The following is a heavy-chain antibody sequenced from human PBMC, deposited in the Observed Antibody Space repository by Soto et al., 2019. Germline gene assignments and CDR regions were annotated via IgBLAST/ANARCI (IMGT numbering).Heavy chain of an antibody. V-gene: IGHV3-9*01. J-gene: IGHJ4*02. D-gene: IGHD2-21*02. CDR1: GFAFEDYA. CDR2: ISWNSGNI. Sequence: PGGSLRLSCAASGFAFEDYAMHWVRQAPGKGLEWVAGISWNSGNIGFADSVKGRFTISRDNAKNSLYLQMNSLRAEDTAFYYCPKHQDLNCGGDRESGFVYWGQGTRVTV. CDR3: PKHQDLNCGGDRESGFVY.